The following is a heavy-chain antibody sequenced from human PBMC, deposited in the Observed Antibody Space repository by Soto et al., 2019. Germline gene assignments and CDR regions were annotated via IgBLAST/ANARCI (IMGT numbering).Heavy chain of an antibody. CDR2: INPSGGST. V-gene: IGHV1-46*01. J-gene: IGHJ5*02. CDR1: GYTFSSYY. CDR3: ARVYRSSWLDP. Sequence: ASVMVSCEAAGYTFSSYYIHWGRRAPGQGLEWMGIINPSGGSTSYAQKFQGRVTMTRDTSTSTVYMELSSLRSEDTAVYYCARVYRSSWLDPWGQGTLVTVSS. D-gene: IGHD6-13*01.